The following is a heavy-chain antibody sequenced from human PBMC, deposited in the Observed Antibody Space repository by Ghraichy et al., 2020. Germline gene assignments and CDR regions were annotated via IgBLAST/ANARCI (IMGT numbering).Heavy chain of an antibody. D-gene: IGHD4-23*01. CDR2: INNSGGST. J-gene: IGHJ2*01. CDR3: AKDNGPRGNSNWYFDL. V-gene: IGHV3-23*01. Sequence: GGSLRLSCAASGFTFSSYAMTWVRQAPGKGLEWISGINNSGGSTYYADSVKGRFTISRDNSKNTLYLQMNSLRAEDTALYYCAKDNGPRGNSNWYFDLWGRGTLVTVSS. CDR1: GFTFSSYA.